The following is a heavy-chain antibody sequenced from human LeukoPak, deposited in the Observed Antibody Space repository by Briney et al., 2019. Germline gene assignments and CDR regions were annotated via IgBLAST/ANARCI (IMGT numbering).Heavy chain of an antibody. CDR2: ISGSGGST. CDR3: AKVEYCSGGSCYFFDY. Sequence: GGPLRLSCAASGFTFSSYAMSWVRQAPGKGLEWVSAISGSGGSTYYADSVKGRFTISRDNSKNTLYLQMNSLRAEDTAVYYCAKVEYCSGGSCYFFDYWGQGTLVIVSS. CDR1: GFTFSSYA. V-gene: IGHV3-23*01. J-gene: IGHJ4*02. D-gene: IGHD2-15*01.